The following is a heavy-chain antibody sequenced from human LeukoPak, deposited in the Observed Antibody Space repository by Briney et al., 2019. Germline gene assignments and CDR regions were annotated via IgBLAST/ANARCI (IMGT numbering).Heavy chain of an antibody. V-gene: IGHV3-23*01. CDR2: LSRSGGST. J-gene: IGHJ3*02. Sequence: GGSLRLSCAASRFTFSSYAMSWVRQAPGKGLEWVSALSRSGGSTYYADSVKGRFTISRDNSKTTLYLQMNSLRAEDTAVYYCAKDLRYCGGDCYSGAFDIWGQGTMVTVSS. D-gene: IGHD2-21*02. CDR1: RFTFSSYA. CDR3: AKDLRYCGGDCYSGAFDI.